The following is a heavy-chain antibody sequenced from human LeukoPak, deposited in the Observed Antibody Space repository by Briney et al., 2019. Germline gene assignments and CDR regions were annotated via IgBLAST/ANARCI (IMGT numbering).Heavy chain of an antibody. CDR2: ISGSSGNI. CDR3: ARGRSGYYPYYFDY. V-gene: IGHV3-48*03. Sequence: PGGSLRLSCAASGFPFSSYEMHWLRQAPGKGLEWVAHISGSSGNILYSDSVKGRFSVSRDNAKNSLYLQMNSLRAEDTAVYYCARGRSGYYPYYFDYWGQGTLVTVSS. J-gene: IGHJ4*02. D-gene: IGHD3-22*01. CDR1: GFPFSSYE.